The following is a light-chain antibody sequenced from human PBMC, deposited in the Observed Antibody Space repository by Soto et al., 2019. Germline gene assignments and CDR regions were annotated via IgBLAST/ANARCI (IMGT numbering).Light chain of an antibody. CDR2: DAS. CDR1: QTINTW. V-gene: IGKV1-5*01. J-gene: IGKJ4*01. CDR3: QQYHSFSPEGLT. Sequence: DIQMTQSPSTLSASVGERVTITCRASQTINTWLAWYQHKPGKAPKLLIYDASTLQTGVPSRFSGYSSGTEFTLTISSLQPDDLATYFCQQYHSFSPEGLTFGGGTKLEL.